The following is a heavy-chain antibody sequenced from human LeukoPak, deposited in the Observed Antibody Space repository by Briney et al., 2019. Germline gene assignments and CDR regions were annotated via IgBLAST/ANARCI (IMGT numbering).Heavy chain of an antibody. D-gene: IGHD4-17*01. CDR3: AKGSREFIYGDSEFDY. Sequence: PGGSLRLSCAASGFTFSSYWMSWVRQAPGKGLEWVSAISGSGGSTYYADSVKGRFTISRDNSKNTLYLQMNSLRAEDTAVYYCAKGSREFIYGDSEFDYWGQGTLVTVSS. V-gene: IGHV3-23*01. CDR1: GFTFSSYW. J-gene: IGHJ4*02. CDR2: ISGSGGST.